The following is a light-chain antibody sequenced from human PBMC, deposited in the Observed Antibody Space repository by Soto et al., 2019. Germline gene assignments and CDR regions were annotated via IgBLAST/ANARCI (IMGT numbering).Light chain of an antibody. V-gene: IGKV3-20*01. Sequence: EIVLTQSPGTLSLSPGERATLSCRASQSVSSSYLAWYQQKPGQAPRLLIYGASSRATGIPDRFSGSGSGTDFTLTISRLEPEYFAVYDCQPYGSSPWTFGQGTKVEIK. CDR1: QSVSSSY. J-gene: IGKJ1*01. CDR3: QPYGSSPWT. CDR2: GAS.